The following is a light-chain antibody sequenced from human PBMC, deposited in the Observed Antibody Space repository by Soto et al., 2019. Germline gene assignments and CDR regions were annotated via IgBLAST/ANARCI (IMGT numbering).Light chain of an antibody. J-gene: IGKJ1*01. V-gene: IGKV1-5*03. CDR1: QSISTW. CDR3: QQYSSYWT. Sequence: IQMTQSRSTRSASVVDIVTITCRASQSISTWLSWYQQKPGKAPKLLIYKASTLDSGVPSRFSGSGSGTEFTLTISSLQPDDFATYYCQQYSSYWTFGQGTKVDIK. CDR2: KAS.